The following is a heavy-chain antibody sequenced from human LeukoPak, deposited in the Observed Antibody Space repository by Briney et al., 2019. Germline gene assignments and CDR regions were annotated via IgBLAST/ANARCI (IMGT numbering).Heavy chain of an antibody. CDR2: ISSSGST. CDR3: ARGPGWSGSHYFDY. V-gene: IGHV4-61*02. CDR1: GDSISSGDYY. J-gene: IGHJ4*02. Sequence: PSETLSLTCTVSGDSISSGDYYWSWIRQPAGKGLEWIGRISSSGSTNYNPSLKSRVTISVDTSKNQFSLKLSSVTAADTAVYYCARGPGWSGSHYFDYWGRGTLVTVSS. D-gene: IGHD1-26*01.